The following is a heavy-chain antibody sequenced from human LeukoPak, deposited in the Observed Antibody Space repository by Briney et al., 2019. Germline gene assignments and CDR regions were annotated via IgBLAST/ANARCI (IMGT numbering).Heavy chain of an antibody. V-gene: IGHV3-30*02. Sequence: PGGSLRLSCAASGFTFSSYGMHWVRQAPGKGLEWVAFIRYDGSNKYYADSVKGRFTISRDNSKNTLYLQMNSLRAEDTAVYYCAKDLLDSSGYHSSSFDYWGQGTLVTVSS. CDR3: AKDLLDSSGYHSSSFDY. D-gene: IGHD3-22*01. CDR1: GFTFSSYG. CDR2: IRYDGSNK. J-gene: IGHJ4*02.